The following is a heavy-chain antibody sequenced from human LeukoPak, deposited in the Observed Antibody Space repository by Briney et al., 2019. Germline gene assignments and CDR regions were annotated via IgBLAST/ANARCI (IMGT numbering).Heavy chain of an antibody. CDR2: IYSGGST. V-gene: IGHV3-53*01. J-gene: IGHJ3*02. CDR3: AKDPDGQFSAFDI. Sequence: GGSLRLSCAASGFTVSSNYMSWVRQAPGKGLEWVSVIYSGGSTYYADSVKGRFTISRDNSKNTLYLQMNSLRAEDTAVYYCAKDPDGQFSAFDIWGQGTMVTVSS. D-gene: IGHD6-19*01. CDR1: GFTVSSNY.